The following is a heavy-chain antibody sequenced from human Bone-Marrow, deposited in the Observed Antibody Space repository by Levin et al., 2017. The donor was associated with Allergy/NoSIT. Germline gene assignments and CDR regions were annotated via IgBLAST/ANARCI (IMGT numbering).Heavy chain of an antibody. Sequence: GESLKISCAASGFTFSSYAMHWVRQAPGKGLEWVAVISYDGSNKYYADSVKGRFTISRDNSKNTLYLQMNSLRAEDTAVYYCASRWVAGYWGQGTLVTVSS. CDR2: ISYDGSNK. CDR1: GFTFSSYA. CDR3: ASRWVAGY. D-gene: IGHD2-15*01. J-gene: IGHJ4*02. V-gene: IGHV3-30-3*01.